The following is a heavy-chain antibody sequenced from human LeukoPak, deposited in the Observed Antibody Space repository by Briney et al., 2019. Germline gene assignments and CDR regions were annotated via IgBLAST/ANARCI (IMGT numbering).Heavy chain of an antibody. CDR1: GYTFTSYG. J-gene: IGHJ4*02. CDR2: ISAYNGNT. V-gene: IGHV1-18*01. CDR3: AKSQWYKVVVITTPAK. Sequence: ASVKVSCKASGYTFTSYGISWVRQAPGQGLEWMGWISAYNGNTNYAQKLQGRVTMTTDTSTSTAYMELRSLRSDDTAVYYCAKSQWYKVVVITTPAKWGQGTLVTVSS. D-gene: IGHD3-22*01.